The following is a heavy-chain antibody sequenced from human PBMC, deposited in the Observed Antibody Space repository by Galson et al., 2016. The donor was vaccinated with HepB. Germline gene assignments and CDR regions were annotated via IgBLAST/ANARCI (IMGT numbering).Heavy chain of an antibody. V-gene: IGHV2-5*01. CDR3: AHFDFGSGSLDY. CDR1: GFSLSTLGG. CDR2: IYWNDGK. J-gene: IGHJ4*02. D-gene: IGHD3-10*01. Sequence: PALVKPTQTLTLTCTLSGFSLSTLGGVGWIRQPPGKALEWLALIYWNDGKRYSPSLKSRLTITKDTSKNLVVLTMTDMDPVDTATYYCAHFDFGSGSLDYWGQGTLVAASS.